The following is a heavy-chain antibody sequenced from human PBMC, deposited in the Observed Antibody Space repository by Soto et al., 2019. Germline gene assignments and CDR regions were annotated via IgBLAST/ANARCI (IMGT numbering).Heavy chain of an antibody. V-gene: IGHV3-30*03. CDR3: VGEVASGY. J-gene: IGHJ4*02. CDR1: GVTLSNFG. Sequence: QVQLVESGGGVVQPGRSLRLSCAASGVTLSNFGMHWVRQAPGKGLEWVAVISRDGSTMLYADSVKGRFTISRDSSRNTLYLQMNSLRAEDTAVYHCVGEVASGYWGQETLVTVSS. D-gene: IGHD2-21*01. CDR2: ISRDGSTM.